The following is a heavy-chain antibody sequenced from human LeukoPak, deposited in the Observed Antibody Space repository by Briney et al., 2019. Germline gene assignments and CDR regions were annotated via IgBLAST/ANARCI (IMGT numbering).Heavy chain of an antibody. CDR2: NSSSSSYI. Sequence: GGSLRRSFSAPGFTFSSYTRNWVRQAPGKGLEWVSSNSSSSSYIYYADSEKDRFTISRDNAKNPLDLQMNSLRAEDTAVYYCARDPSGDTRYAFDYWGQGTLVTVSS. CDR3: ARDPSGDTRYAFDY. CDR1: GFTFSSYT. D-gene: IGHD2-21*01. V-gene: IGHV3-21*01. J-gene: IGHJ4*02.